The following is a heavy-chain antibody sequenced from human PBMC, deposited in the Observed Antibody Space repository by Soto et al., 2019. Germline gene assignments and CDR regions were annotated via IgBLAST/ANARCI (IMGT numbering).Heavy chain of an antibody. D-gene: IGHD3-16*02. CDR3: AKALGELSPESYDY. CDR2: ISYDGSDK. Sequence: EQLVESGGGMVQPGRSLRLSCAASGFTFSSYAMHWVRQAPGKGLEWVAVISYDGSDKYHADSVKGRFTISRDNSKNTLNLQMNSLRADDTAVYYCAKALGELSPESYDYWGQGTLITVSS. V-gene: IGHV3-30*18. J-gene: IGHJ4*02. CDR1: GFTFSSYA.